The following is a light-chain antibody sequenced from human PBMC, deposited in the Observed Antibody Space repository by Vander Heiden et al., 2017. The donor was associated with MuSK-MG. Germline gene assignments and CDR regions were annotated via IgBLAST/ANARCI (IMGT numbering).Light chain of an antibody. CDR3: SSYTSSSLEV. CDR1: SSDVGGYNY. Sequence: QSALTQPASVSGSPGQSITISCTGTSSDVGGYNYVSWYQQHPGKAPKLMIYEVSNRPSGVSNRFSGSKSGNTASLTISGLQAEDEAYYYCSSYTSSSLEVFGTGTKVTVL. J-gene: IGLJ1*01. CDR2: EVS. V-gene: IGLV2-14*01.